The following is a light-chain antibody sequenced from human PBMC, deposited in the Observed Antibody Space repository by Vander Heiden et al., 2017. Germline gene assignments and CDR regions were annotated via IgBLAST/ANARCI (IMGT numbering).Light chain of an antibody. CDR2: LDSDGSH. V-gene: IGLV4-69*01. CDR3: QTWGTGIRV. J-gene: IGLJ3*02. CDR1: RGHSSYA. Sequence: QLVLSQSPSASASLADSVQLTCTLSRGHSSYAIAWQQQQPATGPRYLMRLDSDGSHKKGDESPDRFSGSSSAAERNLAIPSLQAEDEADYYCQTWGTGIRVFGGGTKLTVL.